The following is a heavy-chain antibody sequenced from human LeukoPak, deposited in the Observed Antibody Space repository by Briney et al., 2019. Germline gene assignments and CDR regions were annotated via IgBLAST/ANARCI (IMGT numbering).Heavy chain of an antibody. CDR2: ISSSSSYI. CDR3: ARMYCSSTSCYDAFDI. Sequence: GGSLRLSCAASGFTFSSYSMNWVRQAPGKGLEWVSSISSSSSYIYYADSVKGRFTISRDSAKNSLYLQMNSLRAEDTAVYYCARMYCSSTSCYDAFDIWGQGTMVTVSS. V-gene: IGHV3-21*01. J-gene: IGHJ3*02. D-gene: IGHD2-2*01. CDR1: GFTFSSYS.